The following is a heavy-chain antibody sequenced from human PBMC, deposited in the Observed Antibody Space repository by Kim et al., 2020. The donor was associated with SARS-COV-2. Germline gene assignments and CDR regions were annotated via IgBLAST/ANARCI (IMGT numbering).Heavy chain of an antibody. CDR2: INTNTGNP. CDR1: GYTFTSYA. D-gene: IGHD6-13*01. Sequence: ASVKVSCKASGYTFTSYAMNWVRQAPGQGLEWMGWINTNTGNPTYAQGFTGRFVFTLDTSVSTAYLQISSLKAEDTAVYYLAREQLVIYYYYYYGMDVWGQGTTVTVSS. V-gene: IGHV7-4-1*02. CDR3: AREQLVIYYYYYYGMDV. J-gene: IGHJ6*02.